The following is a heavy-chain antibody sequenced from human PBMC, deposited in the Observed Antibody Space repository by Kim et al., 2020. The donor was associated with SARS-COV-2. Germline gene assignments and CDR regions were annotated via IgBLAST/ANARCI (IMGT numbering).Heavy chain of an antibody. CDR2: KQDGSEK. V-gene: IGHV3-7*01. Sequence: KQDGSEKYYVGSVKGRFTISRDNANNSLYLQVNSLRAEDTAVYYCARDLAYWGQGTLVTVSS. D-gene: IGHD3-16*01. CDR3: ARDLAY. J-gene: IGHJ4*02.